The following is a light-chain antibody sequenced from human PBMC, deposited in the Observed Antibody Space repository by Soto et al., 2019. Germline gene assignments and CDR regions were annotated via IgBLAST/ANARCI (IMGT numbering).Light chain of an antibody. Sequence: IVMTHSPATLSVSPWEIATLSCRASQSINSNLAWYQQKPGQAPRLLMFRASIRATGFPARFSGSGSGTEFNITISSLQSEDSAIYYCQQYNNWPRATFGGGTKVDIK. CDR3: QQYNNWPRAT. J-gene: IGKJ4*01. V-gene: IGKV3-15*01. CDR1: QSINSN. CDR2: RAS.